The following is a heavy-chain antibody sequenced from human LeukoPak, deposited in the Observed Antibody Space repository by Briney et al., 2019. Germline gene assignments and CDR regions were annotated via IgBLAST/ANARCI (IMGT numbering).Heavy chain of an antibody. CDR2: IYYSGST. J-gene: IGHJ4*02. V-gene: IGHV4-59*01. CDR3: ARGRTISIFGY. CDR1: GGSISSYY. D-gene: IGHD1-14*01. Sequence: SETLSLTCTVSGGSISSYYWSWIRQPPGKGLEWIGYIYYSGSTNYNPSLKSRVTISVDTSKNQFSLKLSSVTAADTAVYYCARGRTISIFGYWGQGTLVTVSS.